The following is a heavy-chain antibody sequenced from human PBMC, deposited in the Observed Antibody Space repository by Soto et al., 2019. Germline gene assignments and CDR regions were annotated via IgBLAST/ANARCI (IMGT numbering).Heavy chain of an antibody. Sequence: QVQLVQSGGEVKKPGASVKVSCKASGYTFTSYGISGLRQAPGQGLEWMGWISGYNGKTNYAQKVQDRVTMTTDTAKSTVYMELRSLRSDDTAVYYCAREGDVSYYYDGMDVWGQGTTVTVSS. CDR2: ISGYNGKT. J-gene: IGHJ6*02. CDR3: AREGDVSYYYDGMDV. CDR1: GYTFTSYG. D-gene: IGHD3-16*01. V-gene: IGHV1-18*01.